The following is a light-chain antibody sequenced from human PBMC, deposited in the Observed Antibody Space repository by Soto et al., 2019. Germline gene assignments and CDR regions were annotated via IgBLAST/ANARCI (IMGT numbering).Light chain of an antibody. V-gene: IGKV1D-16*01. J-gene: IGKJ5*01. CDR2: FAS. CDR3: HQYYSHPLT. Sequence: DIQMPQSPSSLSASVGHRVTINCRASRGLDDRLAWYQQKPEKAPISLIYFASNLQDWGPSRVRGSGSGTEFTLTISHLQPEDLSTDYCHQYYSHPLTFVQGTRL. CDR1: RGLDDR.